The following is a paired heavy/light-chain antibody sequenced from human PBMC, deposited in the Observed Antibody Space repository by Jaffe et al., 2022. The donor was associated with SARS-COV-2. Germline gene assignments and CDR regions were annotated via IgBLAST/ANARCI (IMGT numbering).Heavy chain of an antibody. CDR2: IYYSGST. CDR1: GGSFSSYY. J-gene: IGHJ4*02. D-gene: IGHD6-19*01. Sequence: QVQLQESGPGLVKPSETLSLTCTVSGGSFSSYYWGWIRQPPGKGLEWIGYIYYSGSTNYNPSLQSRVTISLDTSKNQFSLRLSSVTAADTAVYYCARRIPVAGIFDFWGLGTLVTVSS. CDR3: ARRIPVAGIFDF. V-gene: IGHV4-59*01.
Light chain of an antibody. J-gene: IGKJ2*01. CDR2: KAS. CDR3: QQYKSYPYT. V-gene: IGKV1-5*03. CDR1: QSISSW. Sequence: DIQMTQSPSTLSASVGDRVTITCRASQSISSWLAWYQQEPGKAPKLLINKASSLESGVPSRFSGSGSGTEFTLTISSLQPDDFATYYCQQYKSYPYTFGQGTKLEI.